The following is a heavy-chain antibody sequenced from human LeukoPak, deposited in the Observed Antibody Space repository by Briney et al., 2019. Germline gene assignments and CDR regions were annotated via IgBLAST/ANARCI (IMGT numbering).Heavy chain of an antibody. D-gene: IGHD3-22*01. CDR1: GFSFSKYG. V-gene: IGHV3-30*02. CDR3: AIENFDSGAPGSGSPAFDI. Sequence: GGSLRLSCAASGFSFSKYGLHWVRQAPGKGLRWVAMIWYDGSQRYYVDSVKGRFTISRDSSKNTMFLQMNSLTDEDTAVYYCAIENFDSGAPGSGSPAFDIWGQGTMVSVSS. CDR2: IWYDGSQR. J-gene: IGHJ3*02.